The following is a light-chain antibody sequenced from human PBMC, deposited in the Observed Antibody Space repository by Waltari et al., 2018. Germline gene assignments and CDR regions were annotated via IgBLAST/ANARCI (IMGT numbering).Light chain of an antibody. Sequence: DIPMTQSPSTLSPSVVDRVTITSRATQSISSWLAWYQQKPGKAPKLLIYKASTLESGVPSRFSGSGSGTEFTLTISSLQPDDFATYYCQQYNSYSFGQGTKLEIK. CDR2: KAS. CDR3: QQYNSYS. V-gene: IGKV1-5*03. CDR1: QSISSW. J-gene: IGKJ2*01.